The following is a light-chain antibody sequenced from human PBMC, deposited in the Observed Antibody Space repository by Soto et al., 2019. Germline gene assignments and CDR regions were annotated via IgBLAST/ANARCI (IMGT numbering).Light chain of an antibody. V-gene: IGKV3-20*01. CDR3: QQYGSSPLT. J-gene: IGKJ4*01. Sequence: EIVLTQSPDTLSLSPGERATLSCRASQSVRSNYLAWYQQKPGQAPRFLIYDASSRATDIPDRFSGRGSGTDFTLTISRLEPEDFAVYYCQQYGSSPLTFGGGTKVEIK. CDR2: DAS. CDR1: QSVRSNY.